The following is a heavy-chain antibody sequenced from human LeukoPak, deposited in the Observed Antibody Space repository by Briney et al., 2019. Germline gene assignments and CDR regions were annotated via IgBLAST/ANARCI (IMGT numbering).Heavy chain of an antibody. Sequence: SETLSLTCTVSGGSISSSSYYWGWIRQPPGKGLEWIGSIYYSGSTYYNPSLKSRVTKSVDTSKNQFSLKLSSVTAADTAVYYCARSWGSGSYYPYYFDYWGQGTLVTVSS. D-gene: IGHD3-10*01. CDR3: ARSWGSGSYYPYYFDY. CDR2: IYYSGST. CDR1: GGSISSSSYY. V-gene: IGHV4-39*01. J-gene: IGHJ4*02.